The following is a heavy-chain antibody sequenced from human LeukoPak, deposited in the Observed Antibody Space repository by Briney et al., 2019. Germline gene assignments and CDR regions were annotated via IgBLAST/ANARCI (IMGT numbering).Heavy chain of an antibody. CDR2: ISGSGGST. Sequence: GPLRLSCAASGFTFSSYAMSWVRQAPGKGLGWVSAISGSGGSTYYADSVKGRFTISRDNSKNTLYLQMNSLRAEDTAVYYCAKVYWFGGYMDVWGKGTTVAVSS. V-gene: IGHV3-23*01. CDR3: AKVYWFGGYMDV. J-gene: IGHJ6*03. CDR1: GFTFSSYA. D-gene: IGHD3-10*01.